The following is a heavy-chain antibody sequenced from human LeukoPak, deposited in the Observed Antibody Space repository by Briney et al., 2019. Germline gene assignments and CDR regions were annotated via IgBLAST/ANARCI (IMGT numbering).Heavy chain of an antibody. Sequence: PSETLSLTCSVSGDSIRNYYWSWIRQPPGKGLEWIGYIYYSGSTNYNPSLKTRVTISVDTSKKSFSLRLSSVTAADTAVYYCAVRPYYDSSGDFRYWGQGTLVTVSS. D-gene: IGHD3-22*01. CDR3: AVRPYYDSSGDFRY. V-gene: IGHV4-59*08. J-gene: IGHJ4*02. CDR1: GDSIRNYY. CDR2: IYYSGST.